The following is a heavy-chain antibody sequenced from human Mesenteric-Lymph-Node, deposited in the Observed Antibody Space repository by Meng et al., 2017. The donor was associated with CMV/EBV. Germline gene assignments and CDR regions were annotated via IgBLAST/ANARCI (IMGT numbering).Heavy chain of an antibody. D-gene: IGHD3-3*01. V-gene: IGHV3-23*03. CDR3: VRDGGNYNFWSGSYYNYYFGLDV. J-gene: IGHJ6*02. Sequence: GESLKISCAASGFTFSSYAMTWVRQAPGKGLEWVSVIYSGGSIYSGGYSAYYADSVKGRFTISRDDSKNTLYLQMNSLRAEDTAVYYCVRDGGNYNFWSGSYYNYYFGLDVWGQGTTVTVSS. CDR1: GFTFSSYA. CDR2: IYSGGSIYSGGYSA.